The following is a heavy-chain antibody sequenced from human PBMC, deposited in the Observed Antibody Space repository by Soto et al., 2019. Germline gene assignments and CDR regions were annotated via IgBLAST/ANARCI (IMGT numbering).Heavy chain of an antibody. J-gene: IGHJ4*01. CDR3: ARDHRNDYIGNLGN. CDR2: VADSGTS. D-gene: IGHD4-4*01. CDR1: GGSPCYYY. V-gene: IGHV4-59*12. Sequence: SETLSLTCTISGGSPCYYYCSWVRQPPGKGLQWIGNVADSGTSSYSPSLRSRLTISVDTSNTRLSLTLSSVTAADTAVSYCARDHRNDYIGNLGNGGQGTL.